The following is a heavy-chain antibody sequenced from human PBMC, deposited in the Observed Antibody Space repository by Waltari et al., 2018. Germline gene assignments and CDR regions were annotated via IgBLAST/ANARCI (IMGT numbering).Heavy chain of an antibody. D-gene: IGHD1-26*01. J-gene: IGHJ4*02. CDR2: IRSDESHN. CDR1: AFTFSDYA. Sequence: EVHLVESGGGLVQPGGSLTLSCAGSAFTFSDYAFHWVRQSPGKGLEWVSRIRSDESHNTYGDSLKGRFIISRDNAKNTVYLQMTSLTLDDTARYYCGRAASGTYSPDYWGRGTLVTVSS. V-gene: IGHV3-74*03. CDR3: GRAASGTYSPDY.